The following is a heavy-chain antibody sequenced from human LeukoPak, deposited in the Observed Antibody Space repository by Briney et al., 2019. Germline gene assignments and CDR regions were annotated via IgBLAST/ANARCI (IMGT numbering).Heavy chain of an antibody. V-gene: IGHV3-7*01. CDR1: GFTFSSYW. CDR2: IKQDGSEK. D-gene: IGHD4-17*01. J-gene: IGHJ4*02. Sequence: GGSLRLSCAASGFTFSSYWMSWVRQAPGKGLEWVANIKQDGSEKYYVDSVKGRFTISRDNAKNSLYLQMNSLRAEDTAVYYCARQYDYGDYPPGPWGQGTLVTVSS. CDR3: ARQYDYGDYPPGP.